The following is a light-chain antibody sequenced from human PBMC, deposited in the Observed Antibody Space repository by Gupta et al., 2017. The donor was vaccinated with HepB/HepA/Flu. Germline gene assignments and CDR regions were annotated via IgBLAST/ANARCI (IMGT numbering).Light chain of an antibody. Sequence: IHITQSPSSLSASAADRVTISCRASQNITTYLYWYQHKGGKAPDLLIYATRYLHSGVPTRFSGVGTGTXFTLTIXGLQPEDFATYYCRQSDSVPNTFGXGTKVEI. V-gene: IGKV1-39*01. CDR1: QNITTY. J-gene: IGKJ1*01. CDR3: RQSDSVPNT. CDR2: ATR.